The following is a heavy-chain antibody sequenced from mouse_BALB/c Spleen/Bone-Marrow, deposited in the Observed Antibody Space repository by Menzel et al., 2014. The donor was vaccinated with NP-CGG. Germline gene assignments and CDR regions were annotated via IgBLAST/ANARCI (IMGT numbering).Heavy chain of an antibody. V-gene: IGHV1-7*01. CDR1: GYTFTSYW. CDR2: IDPSTGYT. CDR3: ARRSYVMDY. Sequence: QVQLQQSGAELAKPGASVKMSCKASGYTFTSYWMHWVKQRPGQGLEWIGYIDPSTGYTEYNQKFKDKATLTADKSSSTAYMQLSSLTSEDSAVYYCARRSYVMDYWVQGTSVTVSS. J-gene: IGHJ4*01.